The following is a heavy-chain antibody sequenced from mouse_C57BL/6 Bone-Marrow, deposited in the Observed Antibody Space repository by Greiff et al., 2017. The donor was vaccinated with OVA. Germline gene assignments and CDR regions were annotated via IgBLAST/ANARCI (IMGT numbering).Heavy chain of an antibody. CDR3: ARHEDGYYAAYFDY. D-gene: IGHD2-3*01. Sequence: VQLQESGPELVKPGASVKISCKASGYAFSSSWMNWVKQRPGKGLEWIGRIYPGDGDHNYNGKFKGKATLTADKSSSTAYLQLSSLTSEDSAVYYCARHEDGYYAAYFDYWGQGTALTVTS. V-gene: IGHV1-82*01. CDR2: IYPGDGDH. J-gene: IGHJ2*01. CDR1: GYAFSSSW.